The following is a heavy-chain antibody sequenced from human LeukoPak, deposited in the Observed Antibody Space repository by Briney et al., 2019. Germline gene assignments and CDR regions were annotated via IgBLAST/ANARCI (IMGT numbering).Heavy chain of an antibody. D-gene: IGHD3-10*01. V-gene: IGHV3-23*01. Sequence: GGSLRLSCAASGCTFSSYAMSWVRQPPGKGLECVSSISGTGGSTYYAGSVKGRFTISRDNSKNTLFLQMNSLRAEDTALYYCAKHFGSGDYDNFFDDWGQGTLVSVSS. J-gene: IGHJ4*02. CDR3: AKHFGSGDYDNFFDD. CDR2: ISGTGGST. CDR1: GCTFSSYA.